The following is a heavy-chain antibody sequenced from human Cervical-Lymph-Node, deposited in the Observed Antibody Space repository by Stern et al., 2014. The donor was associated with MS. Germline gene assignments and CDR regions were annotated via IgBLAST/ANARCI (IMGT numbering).Heavy chain of an antibody. CDR1: GYTFTNNW. CDR2: IYPDDSDI. V-gene: IGHV5-51*03. D-gene: IGHD1-1*01. J-gene: IGHJ6*02. Sequence: ELQLVESGAEVKKPGESLKISCKGSGYTFTNNWIAWVRQMPGQGLEWMGIIYPDDSDIRYSPSLQGPVTISADKSISTASLQASSLKAADSAVYYWARPPPRRKWDDPNYGMDVWGQGTTVTVSS. CDR3: ARPPPRRKWDDPNYGMDV.